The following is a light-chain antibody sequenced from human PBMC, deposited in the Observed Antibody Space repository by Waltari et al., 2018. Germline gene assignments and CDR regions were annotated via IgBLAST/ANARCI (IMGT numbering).Light chain of an antibody. Sequence: DSKMTHSQLPCLPFVGDKATITCRASQGINNELSWYQQKPGKAPKPLIYYASSLQTGVPSRFSGSRSGTEYTLTISSLQPEDIATYYCQQYNNSPHTFGGGTEVEIK. V-gene: IGKV1-33*01. J-gene: IGKJ4*01. CDR3: QQYNNSPHT. CDR2: YAS. CDR1: QGINNE.